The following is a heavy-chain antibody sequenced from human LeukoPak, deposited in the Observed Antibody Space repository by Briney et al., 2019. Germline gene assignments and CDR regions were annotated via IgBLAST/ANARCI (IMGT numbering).Heavy chain of an antibody. D-gene: IGHD2-8*01. Sequence: GGSLRLSCAASGFTFSSYTMSWVRQAPGKGLEWVSTITTSDGNTYYADSVKGRFTVSRDNSKNTLFLQMNSQRAEDTAVYYCNNGYWGQGTLVTVSS. V-gene: IGHV3-23*01. J-gene: IGHJ4*02. CDR1: GFTFSSYT. CDR2: ITTSDGNT. CDR3: NNGY.